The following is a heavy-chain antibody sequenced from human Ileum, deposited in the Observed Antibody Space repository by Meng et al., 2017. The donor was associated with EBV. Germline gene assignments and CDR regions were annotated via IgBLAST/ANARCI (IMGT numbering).Heavy chain of an antibody. CDR2: TSHTGTT. CDR3: ARYGTCGANSFYCFDP. Sequence: LGTGRLKPWETPSLTWGVNGGSFSNYYWTWIRQPPGKGLEWIRETSHTGTTKYNPSLKNRVTISLGTSNNQFSLNLNSVTAADTALYYCARYGTCGANSFYCFDPWGQGTLVTVSS. J-gene: IGHJ5*02. CDR1: GGSFSNYY. V-gene: IGHV4-34*01. D-gene: IGHD4-23*01.